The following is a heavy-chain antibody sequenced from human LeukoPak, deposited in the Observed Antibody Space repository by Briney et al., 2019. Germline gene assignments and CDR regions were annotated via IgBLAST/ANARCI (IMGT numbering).Heavy chain of an antibody. Sequence: DPGGSLRLSCAASGFTFSSYSMNWVRQAPGKGLEWVSSISWSSEYMYYADSVKGRFTISRDNAKNSLYLQMDSLRAEDTALYYCAKEGSVCTNGICRYFDYWGQGTLVTVSS. CDR1: GFTFSSYS. D-gene: IGHD2-8*01. J-gene: IGHJ4*02. V-gene: IGHV3-21*04. CDR3: AKEGSVCTNGICRYFDY. CDR2: ISWSSEYM.